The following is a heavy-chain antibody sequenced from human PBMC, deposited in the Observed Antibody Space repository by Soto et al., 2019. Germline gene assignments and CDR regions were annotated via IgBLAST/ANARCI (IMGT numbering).Heavy chain of an antibody. D-gene: IGHD6-13*01. CDR2: IIPIFGTA. CDR1: GGTFSSYA. V-gene: IGHV1-69*13. Sequence: ASVKVSCKASGGTFSSYAISWVRQAPGQGLEWMGGIIPIFGTANYAQKFQGRVTITADESTSAAHMELSSLRSEDTAVYYCARDRGIAASLCFFDYWGQGTLATVSS. J-gene: IGHJ4*02. CDR3: ARDRGIAASLCFFDY.